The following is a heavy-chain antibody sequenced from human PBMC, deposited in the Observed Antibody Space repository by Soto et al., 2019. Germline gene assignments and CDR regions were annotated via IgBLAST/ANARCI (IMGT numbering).Heavy chain of an antibody. CDR3: ATGIEMSEGRYFQH. Sequence: QVQLVQSGAEVKKPGASVKVSCKASGYTFTRHAMHWVRQAPGQRLEWMGWIDAGNGNTKYSQRFQGRVTITRDTSASTAYRELNSLRSEDTAVYSCATGIEMSEGRYFQHWGQGTLVTVSS. V-gene: IGHV1-3*01. CDR1: GYTFTRHA. CDR2: IDAGNGNT. J-gene: IGHJ1*01.